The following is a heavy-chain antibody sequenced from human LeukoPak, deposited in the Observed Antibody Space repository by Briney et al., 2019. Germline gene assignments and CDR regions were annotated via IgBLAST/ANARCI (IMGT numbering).Heavy chain of an antibody. CDR1: GYTFTSYW. J-gene: IGHJ3*01. Sequence: HGESLKISCKGSGYTFTSYWIGWVRQMPGKGLEWMGIIYPGDSDTRYSPSFQGQVTISADKSISTAYLQWGSLKASDTAMYYCARPSGSGWADSAFDLWGQGTMITVSS. D-gene: IGHD6-19*01. CDR3: ARPSGSGWADSAFDL. V-gene: IGHV5-51*01. CDR2: IYPGDSDT.